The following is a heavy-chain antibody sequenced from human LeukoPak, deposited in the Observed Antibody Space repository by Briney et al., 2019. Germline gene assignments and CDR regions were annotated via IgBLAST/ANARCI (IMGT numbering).Heavy chain of an antibody. CDR3: ARVPAGYSYGYLDY. D-gene: IGHD5-18*01. J-gene: IGHJ4*02. V-gene: IGHV4-30-2*01. CDR1: GGSISSGGYS. Sequence: PSETLSLTCAVSGGSISSGGYSWSWIRQPPGKGLEWIGYIYHSGSTYYNPSLKSRVTISVDRSKNQFSLKLSSATAADTAVYYCARVPAGYSYGYLDYWGQGTLVTVSS. CDR2: IYHSGST.